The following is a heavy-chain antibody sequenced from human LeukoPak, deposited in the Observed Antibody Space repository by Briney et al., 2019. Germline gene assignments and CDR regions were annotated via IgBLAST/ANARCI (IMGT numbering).Heavy chain of an antibody. V-gene: IGHV4-34*01. Sequence: SETLSLTCAVYGGSFSGYYWSWIRRPPGKGLEWIGEINHSGSTNYNPSLKSRVTISVDTSKNQFSLKLSSVTAADTAVYYCARGGVTIFGVVIPSNWFDPWGQGTLVTVSS. D-gene: IGHD3-3*01. CDR3: ARGGVTIFGVVIPSNWFDP. CDR2: INHSGST. J-gene: IGHJ5*02. CDR1: GGSFSGYY.